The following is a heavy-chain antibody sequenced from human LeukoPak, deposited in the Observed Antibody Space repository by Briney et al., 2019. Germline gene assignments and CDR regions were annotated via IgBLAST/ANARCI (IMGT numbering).Heavy chain of an antibody. V-gene: IGHV4-59*08. Sequence: SETLSLTCTVSGGSISSYYWSWIRQPPGKGLEWIGYIYYSGSTNYNPSLKSRVTISVDTSKNQFSLKLSSVTAADTAVYYCARHRSTLDYYDSSVPFDYWGQGTLVTVSS. CDR1: GGSISSYY. CDR2: IYYSGST. CDR3: ARHRSTLDYYDSSVPFDY. J-gene: IGHJ4*02. D-gene: IGHD3-22*01.